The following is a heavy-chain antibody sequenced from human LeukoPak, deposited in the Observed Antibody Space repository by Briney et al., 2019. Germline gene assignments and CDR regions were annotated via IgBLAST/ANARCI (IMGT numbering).Heavy chain of an antibody. J-gene: IGHJ4*02. CDR3: ARHLSGVTGYTYGRGIDY. V-gene: IGHV3-7*01. Sequence: PGGSLRLSCAASGFTFSSYFMSWVRQAPGKGLEWVTNIKKDGSEKYYVDSVKGRFTISRDNAKKSLYLQMNSLRAEDTAVYYCARHLSGVTGYTYGRGIDYWGRGTLVTVSS. CDR1: GFTFSSYF. D-gene: IGHD5-18*01. CDR2: IKKDGSEK.